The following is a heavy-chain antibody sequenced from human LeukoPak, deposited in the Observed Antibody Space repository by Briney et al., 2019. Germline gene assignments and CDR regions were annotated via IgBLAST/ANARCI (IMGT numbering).Heavy chain of an antibody. CDR1: GFTFSSYA. V-gene: IGHV3-30-3*01. J-gene: IGHJ4*02. D-gene: IGHD4-23*01. CDR2: ISYDGSNK. CDR3: AREKTYDYGGKGPGVSDY. Sequence: GGSLRLSCAASGFTFSSYAMHWVRQAPGKGLEWVAVISYDGSNKYYADSVKGRFTISRDNSKNTLYLQMNSLRAEDTAVYYCAREKTYDYGGKGPGVSDYWGQGTLVTVSS.